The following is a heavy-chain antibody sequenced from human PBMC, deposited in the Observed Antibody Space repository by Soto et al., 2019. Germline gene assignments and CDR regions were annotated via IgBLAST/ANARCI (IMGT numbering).Heavy chain of an antibody. CDR1: GFTFSSYG. CDR3: AKDEVLVVAVARYYYGMDV. Sequence: QVQLVESGGGVVQPGRSLRLSCAASGFTFSSYGMHWVRQAPGKGLEWVAVISYDGNNKYYADSVKGRFTISRDNSKNTLYLQMNSLRAEDTAVYYCAKDEVLVVAVARYYYGMDVWGQGTTVTVSS. CDR2: ISYDGNNK. V-gene: IGHV3-30*18. D-gene: IGHD2-15*01. J-gene: IGHJ6*02.